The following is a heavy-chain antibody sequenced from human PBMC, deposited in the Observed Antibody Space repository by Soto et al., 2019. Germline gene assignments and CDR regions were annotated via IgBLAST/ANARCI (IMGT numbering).Heavy chain of an antibody. CDR1: GYTFTGYY. D-gene: IGHD2-21*02. V-gene: IGHV1-2*04. CDR2: INPNSGGT. Sequence: QVQLVQSGAEVKKPGASVKVSCKASGYTFTGYYMHWVRQAPGQGLEWMGWINPNSGGTNYAQKFQGWVTMTRDTPISPAYTELSRLRSDDTAVYYCARSPGGVVTAMYYFDYWGQGTLVTVSS. J-gene: IGHJ4*02. CDR3: ARSPGGVVTAMYYFDY.